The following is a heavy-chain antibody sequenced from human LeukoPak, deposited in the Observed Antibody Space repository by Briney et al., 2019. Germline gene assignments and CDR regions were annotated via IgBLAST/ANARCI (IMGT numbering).Heavy chain of an antibody. Sequence: GASVKVSCKASGGTFSSYAISWVRQAPGQGLEWMGRIIPILGIANYAQKFQGRVTITADKSTSTAYMELSSLRSEDTAVYYCARDGYSSSWYSDYWGQGTLVTVSS. V-gene: IGHV1-69*04. J-gene: IGHJ4*02. D-gene: IGHD6-13*01. CDR1: GGTFSSYA. CDR2: IIPILGIA. CDR3: ARDGYSSSWYSDY.